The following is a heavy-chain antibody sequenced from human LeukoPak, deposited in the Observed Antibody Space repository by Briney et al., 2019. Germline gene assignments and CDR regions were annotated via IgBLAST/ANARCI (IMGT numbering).Heavy chain of an antibody. J-gene: IGHJ3*02. CDR2: MNPNSGNT. CDR3: ARGGYSYGYAFGI. D-gene: IGHD5-18*01. CDR1: GYTFTSYD. Sequence: GASLKVSCKASGYTFTSYDINWVRQATGQGLEWMGWMNPNSGNTGYAQKFQGRVTMTRNTSISTAYMELSSLRSEDTAVYYRARGGYSYGYAFGIWGQGTMVTVSS. V-gene: IGHV1-8*01.